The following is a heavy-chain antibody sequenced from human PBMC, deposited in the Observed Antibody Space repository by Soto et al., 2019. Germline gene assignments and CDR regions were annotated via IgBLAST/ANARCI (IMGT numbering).Heavy chain of an antibody. CDR1: GFTVSNNY. D-gene: IGHD4-17*01. J-gene: IGHJ5*02. CDR2: IYSDGGT. Sequence: EVQLVQSGGGLVQPGGSLRLSCAASGFTVSNNYLSWVRQAPGKGLQWVSLIYSDGGTDYAESVKGRFTISRDNSKNTLYLQMNSLKAEATAIYYCATRVTTAPSWGQGTLVTVSS. CDR3: ATRVTTAPS. V-gene: IGHV3-66*01.